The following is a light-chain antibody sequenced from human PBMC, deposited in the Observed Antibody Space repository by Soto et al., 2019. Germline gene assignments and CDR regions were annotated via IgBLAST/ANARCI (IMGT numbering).Light chain of an antibody. CDR1: RSDVGGYNF. V-gene: IGLV2-14*01. Sequence: QSVLTQPASVSWSPGQSITISCTGTRSDVGGYNFVSWYQQHPGKAPKLMIYDVSNRPSGVSNRFSGSKSGNTASLTISGLQAEDEADYYCSSYRSSSTGVFGTGTKVTVL. CDR3: SSYRSSSTGV. CDR2: DVS. J-gene: IGLJ1*01.